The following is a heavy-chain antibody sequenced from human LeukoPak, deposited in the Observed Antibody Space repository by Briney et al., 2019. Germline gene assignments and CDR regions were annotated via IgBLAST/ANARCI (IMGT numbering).Heavy chain of an antibody. CDR3: TTAPSGYAYMNGWHLDY. CDR1: GFTFSNAW. Sequence: KAGGSLRLSCAASGFTFSNAWMSWVRQAPGKGLEWVGRIKSKTDGGTTDYAAPVKGRFTISRDDSKNTLYLQMNSLKTEDTALYYCTTAPSGYAYMNGWHLDYWGQGALVTVSS. CDR2: IKSKTDGGTT. D-gene: IGHD5-18*01. V-gene: IGHV3-15*01. J-gene: IGHJ4*02.